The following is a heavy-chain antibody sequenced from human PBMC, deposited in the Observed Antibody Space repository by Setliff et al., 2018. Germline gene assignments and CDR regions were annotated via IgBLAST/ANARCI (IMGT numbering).Heavy chain of an antibody. D-gene: IGHD3-9*01. CDR3: AKERYFDWFFED. CDR2: IHASGSP. J-gene: IGHJ4*02. CDR1: GGSITRGSFY. Sequence: PSETLSLTCTVSGGSITRGSFYWSWIRQSDGKRLEWIGRIHASGSPNYNPSLKSRVTISLDPSANQFSLNLSSVTAADTAFYYCAKERYFDWFFEDWGQGTRGTVSS. V-gene: IGHV4-61*02.